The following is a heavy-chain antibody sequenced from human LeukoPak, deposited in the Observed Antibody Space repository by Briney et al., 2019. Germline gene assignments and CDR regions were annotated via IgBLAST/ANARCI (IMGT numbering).Heavy chain of an antibody. CDR1: GFTFSSYG. Sequence: QAGGSLRLSCAASGFTFSSYGMHWVRQAPGKGLEWVTFIQYDGSNKYYADSVKGRFTISRDNSKNTLYLQMNSLRAEDTAVYYCAKVTYGSGTYGAFDSWGQGTLVTVSS. D-gene: IGHD3-10*01. J-gene: IGHJ4*02. CDR3: AKVTYGSGTYGAFDS. V-gene: IGHV3-30*02. CDR2: IQYDGSNK.